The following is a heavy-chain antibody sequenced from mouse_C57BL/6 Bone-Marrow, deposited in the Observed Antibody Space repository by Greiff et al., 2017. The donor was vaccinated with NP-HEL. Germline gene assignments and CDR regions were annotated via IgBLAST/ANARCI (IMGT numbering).Heavy chain of an antibody. V-gene: IGHV1-81*01. CDR1: GYTFTSYG. D-gene: IGHD2-5*01. Sequence: QVQLQQSGAELARPGASVKLSCKASGYTFTSYGISWVKQRTGQGLEWIGEIYPRSGNTYYNEKFKGKATLTADKSSSTAYMELRSLTSEDSAVYFCAREVTNSLNYYAMDYWGQGTSVTVSS. CDR3: AREVTNSLNYYAMDY. CDR2: IYPRSGNT. J-gene: IGHJ4*01.